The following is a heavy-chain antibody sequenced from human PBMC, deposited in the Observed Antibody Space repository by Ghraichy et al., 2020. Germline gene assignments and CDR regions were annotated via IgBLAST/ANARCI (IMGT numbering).Heavy chain of an antibody. Sequence: GESLNISCAASEFTFNAFAMPWVRQAPGKGLEWVAFISYDGRSTNYADSVKGRFAISRDNSRYTLHLQMNSMRAEDTAVYYCAKEGGTYFDSYYYGLNVWGQGTTVNVSS. J-gene: IGHJ6*02. D-gene: IGHD1-26*01. CDR1: EFTFNAFA. CDR3: AKEGGTYFDSYYYGLNV. CDR2: ISYDGRST. V-gene: IGHV3-30*09.